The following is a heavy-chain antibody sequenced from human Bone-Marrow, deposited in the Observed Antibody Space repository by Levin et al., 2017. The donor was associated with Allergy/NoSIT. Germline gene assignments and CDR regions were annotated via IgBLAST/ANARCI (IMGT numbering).Heavy chain of an antibody. V-gene: IGHV3-30*04. J-gene: IGHJ4*02. CDR1: GFTFRNYA. D-gene: IGHD3-16*01. CDR2: VSYDGRED. CDR3: ARQNYVWGSFDY. Sequence: GGSLRLSCIASGFTFRNYAMHWVRQTPGKGLEWVAAVSYDGREDYYADSVKGRFIISKDTSKDTLYLQMRSLRPEDTSVYYCARQNYVWGSFDYWGQGALVTVSS.